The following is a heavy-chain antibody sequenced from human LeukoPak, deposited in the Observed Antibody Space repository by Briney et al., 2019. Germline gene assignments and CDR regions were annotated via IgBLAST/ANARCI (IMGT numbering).Heavy chain of an antibody. V-gene: IGHV3-23*01. Sequence: GRSLRLSCAASGFTFSSYAMTWVRQAPGKGLEWVSTIRGDAGGGATSYADSVKGRFTVYRDNSKNTLYLQMTSLRAGDTAVYYCAKDPNGDYVGAFDSWGQGTLVTVSS. CDR3: AKDPNGDYVGAFDS. CDR2: IRGDAGGGAT. D-gene: IGHD4-17*01. J-gene: IGHJ3*01. CDR1: GFTFSSYA.